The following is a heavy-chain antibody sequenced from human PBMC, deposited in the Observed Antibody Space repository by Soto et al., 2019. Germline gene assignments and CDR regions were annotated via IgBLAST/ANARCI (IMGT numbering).Heavy chain of an antibody. CDR1: GFTFSSYA. CDR3: ATDSGPHRRIAARPFDY. CDR2: ISGSGGST. V-gene: IGHV3-23*01. Sequence: PGGSLRLSCAASGFTFSSYAMSWVRQAPGKGLEWVSAISGSGGSTYYADSVKGRFTISRDNSNNTLYLQMSSLRAEDTAVYYCATDSGPHRRIAARPFDYWGQGTLVTVSS. D-gene: IGHD6-6*01. J-gene: IGHJ4*02.